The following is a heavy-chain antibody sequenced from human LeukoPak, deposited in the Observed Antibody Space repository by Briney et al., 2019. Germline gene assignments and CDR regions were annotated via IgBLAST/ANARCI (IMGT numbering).Heavy chain of an antibody. D-gene: IGHD4-17*01. Sequence: ASVKVSCKASGYTFTSYYMHWVRQAPGQGLERMGIINPSGGSTSYAQKFQGRVTMTRDTSTSTVYMELSSLRSEDTAVYYCARGNRGSTVTTNRLYYYYGMDVWGQGTTVTVSS. CDR2: INPSGGST. V-gene: IGHV1-46*01. J-gene: IGHJ6*02. CDR3: ARGNRGSTVTTNRLYYYYGMDV. CDR1: GYTFTSYY.